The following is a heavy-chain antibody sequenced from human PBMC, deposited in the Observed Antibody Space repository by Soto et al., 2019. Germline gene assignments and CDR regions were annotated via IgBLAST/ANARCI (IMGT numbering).Heavy chain of an antibody. CDR1: GGSSGSGGDY. J-gene: IGHJ6*04. CDR3: ARGKDDFWSGYYPRLLGDV. D-gene: IGHD3-3*01. V-gene: IGHV4-31*03. CDR2: IYYSGST. Sequence: SETLSLTCTVSGGSSGSGGDYCSWIRQHPGKGLEWIGYIYYSGSTYYNPSLKSRVTISVDTSKNQFSLKLSSVTAADTAVYYCARGKDDFWSGYYPRLLGDVWGKGTTVTVSS.